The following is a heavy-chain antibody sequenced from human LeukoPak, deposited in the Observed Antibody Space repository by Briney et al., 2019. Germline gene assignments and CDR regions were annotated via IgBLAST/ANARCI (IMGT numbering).Heavy chain of an antibody. D-gene: IGHD3-16*02. CDR1: GFTFSSYA. CDR3: AKRGIRLGELSSLPSYYFDY. Sequence: PGGSLRLSCAASGFTFSSYAMSWVRQAPGKGLEWVSAISGSGGSTYYADSVKGRFTISRDNSKNTLYLQMNSLRAEDTAVYYCAKRGIRLGELSSLPSYYFDYWGQGTLVTVSS. CDR2: ISGSGGST. V-gene: IGHV3-23*01. J-gene: IGHJ4*02.